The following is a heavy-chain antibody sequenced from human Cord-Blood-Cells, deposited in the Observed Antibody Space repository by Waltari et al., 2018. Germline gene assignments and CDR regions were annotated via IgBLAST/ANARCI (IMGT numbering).Heavy chain of an antibody. J-gene: IGHJ3*02. CDR3: ARDRSGYSYGDAFDI. CDR1: GGPVSCYA. V-gene: IGHV1-69*01. Sequence: VQLVQSGAEVKKPGFPVTVSCNASGGPVSCYAVSWVRQAPGQGLEWRGGIIPIFGTANYAQKFQGRVTITADESTSTAYMELSSLRSEDTAVYYCARDRSGYSYGDAFDIWGQGTMVTVSS. CDR2: IIPIFGTA. D-gene: IGHD5-18*01.